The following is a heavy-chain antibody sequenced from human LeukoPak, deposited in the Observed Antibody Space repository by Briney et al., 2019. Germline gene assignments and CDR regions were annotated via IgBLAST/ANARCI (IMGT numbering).Heavy chain of an antibody. J-gene: IGHJ4*02. Sequence: TLSLTCTVSGGSISSGSYYWSWIRQPAGKGLEWIGRIYTSGSTNYNPSLKSRVTISVDTSKNQFSLKLSSVTAADTAVYYCARSSPVGATFYFDYWGQGTLVTVSS. CDR3: ARSSPVGATFYFDY. V-gene: IGHV4-61*02. D-gene: IGHD1-26*01. CDR1: GGSISSGSYY. CDR2: IYTSGST.